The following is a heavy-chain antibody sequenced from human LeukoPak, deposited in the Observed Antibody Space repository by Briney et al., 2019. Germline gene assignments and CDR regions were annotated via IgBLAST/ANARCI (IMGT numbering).Heavy chain of an antibody. V-gene: IGHV4-39*07. J-gene: IGHJ4*02. Sequence: SETLSLTCTVSGASLSGFQYYWGWVRQPPGKGLEWIGSIYHSGSTYYNPSLKSRVTISVDTSKNQFSLKLSSVTAADTAVYYCARVVPRGGDDYWGQGTLVTVSS. CDR2: IYHSGST. CDR1: GASLSGFQYY. D-gene: IGHD2-21*01. CDR3: ARVVPRGGDDY.